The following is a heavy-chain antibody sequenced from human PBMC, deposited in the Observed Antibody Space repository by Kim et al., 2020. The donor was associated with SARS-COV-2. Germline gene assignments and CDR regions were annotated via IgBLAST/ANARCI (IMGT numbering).Heavy chain of an antibody. CDR2: ISYDGSNK. CDR3: ARDYDVLTGYWHTRYYFDY. Sequence: GGSLRLSCAASGFTFSSYGMHWVRQAAGKGLEWVAVISYDGSNKYYADSVKGRFTISRDNSKNTLYLQMNSLRAEDTAVYYCARDYDVLTGYWHTRYYFDYWGQGTLVTVSS. CDR1: GFTFSSYG. D-gene: IGHD3-9*01. J-gene: IGHJ4*02. V-gene: IGHV3-33*05.